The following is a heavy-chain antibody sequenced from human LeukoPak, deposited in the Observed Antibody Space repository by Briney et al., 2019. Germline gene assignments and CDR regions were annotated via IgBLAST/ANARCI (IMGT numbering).Heavy chain of an antibody. D-gene: IGHD4-17*01. CDR2: IYSGGST. Sequence: GGSLRLSCAASGFTVSSNYMSWVRQAPGEGLEWVSVIYSGGSTCYADPVKGRFTIPRDNSKNTLYLQMNSLRAEDKAVYYCASSKTVTTYYDAFDIWGQGTMVTVSS. CDR3: ASSKTVTTYYDAFDI. V-gene: IGHV3-53*01. CDR1: GFTVSSNY. J-gene: IGHJ3*02.